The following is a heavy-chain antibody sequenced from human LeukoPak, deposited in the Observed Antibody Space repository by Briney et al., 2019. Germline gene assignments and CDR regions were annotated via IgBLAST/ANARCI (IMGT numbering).Heavy chain of an antibody. Sequence: GGSLRLSCAASGFTFSSYSMNWVRQAPGKGLEWVSSISSSSSYIYYADSVKGRFTISRDNAKNSLYLQMNSLRAEDTSVYYCVREDFDWFVTWGQGTLVTVSS. CDR3: VREDFDWFVT. J-gene: IGHJ5*02. D-gene: IGHD3-3*01. V-gene: IGHV3-21*01. CDR1: GFTFSSYS. CDR2: ISSSSSYI.